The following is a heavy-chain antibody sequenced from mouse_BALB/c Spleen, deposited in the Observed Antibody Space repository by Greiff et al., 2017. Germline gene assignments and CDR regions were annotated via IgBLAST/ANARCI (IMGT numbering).Heavy chain of an antibody. CDR2: ILPGSGST. CDR1: GYTFSSYW. V-gene: IGHV1-9*01. J-gene: IGHJ4*01. CDR3: ANYYGSSYGYYYAMDY. Sequence: VMLVESGAELMKPGASVKISCKATGYTFSSYWIEWVKQRPGHGLEWIGEILPGSGSTNYNEKFKGKATFTADTSSNTAYMQLSSLTSEDSAVYYCANYYGSSYGYYYAMDYWGQGTSVTVSS. D-gene: IGHD1-1*01.